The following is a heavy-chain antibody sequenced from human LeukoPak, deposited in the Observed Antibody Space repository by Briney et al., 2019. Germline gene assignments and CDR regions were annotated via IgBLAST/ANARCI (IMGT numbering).Heavy chain of an antibody. D-gene: IGHD4-11*01. V-gene: IGHV3-11*06. CDR1: GFTFSSYA. Sequence: PGGSLRLSCVASGFTFSSYAMSWIHQAPGKGLEWVSYISSSSSYTNYADSVKGRFTISRDNAKNSLYLQMNSLRAEDTAVYYCARALHYSNYGPYYYGMDVWGQGTTVTVSS. CDR2: ISSSSSYT. J-gene: IGHJ6*02. CDR3: ARALHYSNYGPYYYGMDV.